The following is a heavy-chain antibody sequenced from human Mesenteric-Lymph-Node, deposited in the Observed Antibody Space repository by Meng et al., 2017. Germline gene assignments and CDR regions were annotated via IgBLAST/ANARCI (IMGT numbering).Heavy chain of an antibody. V-gene: IGHV3-30*02. J-gene: IGHJ4*02. CDR2: VRQDGSNK. D-gene: IGHD4-23*01. CDR1: GFTFSDHY. Sequence: VQLVECGGGVVQPCGSLSLSCAASGFTFSDHYMDWVRQATGKGLEWVAFVRQDGSNKYYADAVKGRFTISRDNSKNTLYLQMNSLRAEDTAVYYCASSATVVTPSDYWGQGTLVTVSS. CDR3: ASSATVVTPSDY.